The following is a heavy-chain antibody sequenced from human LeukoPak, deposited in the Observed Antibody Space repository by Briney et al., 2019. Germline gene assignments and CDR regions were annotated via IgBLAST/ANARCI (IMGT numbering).Heavy chain of an antibody. CDR1: GGSVSSNSAA. CDR2: TYYRSKWCN. D-gene: IGHD5-24*01. Sequence: SQTLSLTCAISGGSVSSNSAAWNWIRQSPSRGLEWLGRTYYRSKWCNDYAVSVKSRITINPDTSKNQFSLQLNSVTPEDTAVYYCARDPVRWLQFPGFDYWGQGTLVTVSS. J-gene: IGHJ4*02. CDR3: ARDPVRWLQFPGFDY. V-gene: IGHV6-1*01.